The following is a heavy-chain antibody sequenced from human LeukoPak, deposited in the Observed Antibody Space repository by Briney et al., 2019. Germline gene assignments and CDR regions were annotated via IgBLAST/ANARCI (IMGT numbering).Heavy chain of an antibody. CDR2: SGGDGGST. J-gene: IGHJ2*01. CDR1: GFTFSNYD. CDR3: AKALNYWYFDL. V-gene: IGHV3-23*01. Sequence: PGRSLRLSCAASGFTFSNYDMSWVRQAPGKGLEWVSASGGDGGSTYADSVKGRFAISRDNSKNTLYLQMNSLRAEDTATYYCAKALNYWYFDLWGRGNLVTVSS.